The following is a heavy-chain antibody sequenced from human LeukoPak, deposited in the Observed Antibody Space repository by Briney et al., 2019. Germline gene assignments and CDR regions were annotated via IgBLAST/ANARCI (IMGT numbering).Heavy chain of an antibody. CDR1: GGSISSYY. CDR2: IYYSGST. V-gene: IGHV4-59*01. CDR3: ARDIGGGYCSSTSCYMRAFDI. D-gene: IGHD2-2*02. J-gene: IGHJ3*02. Sequence: PSETLSLTCTVSGGSISSYYWSWLRQPPGKGLEWIGYIYYSGSTNYNPSLKSRVTISVDTSKNQFSLKLSSVTAADTAVYYCARDIGGGYCSSTSCYMRAFDIWGQGTMVTVSS.